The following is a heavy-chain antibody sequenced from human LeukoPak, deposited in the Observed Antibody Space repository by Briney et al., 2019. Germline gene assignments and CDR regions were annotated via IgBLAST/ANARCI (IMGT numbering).Heavy chain of an antibody. CDR2: IKQDGSEK. CDR3: ARASVGSNFDY. CDR1: GVTFSSYW. Sequence: GGSLRLSCAASGVTFSSYWMSWVRQAPGKGLEWVAKIKQDGSEKYYVDTVKGRFTISRDNANDSLYLQMNSLRAEDTAVYYCARASVGSNFDYWGQGTLVTVSS. V-gene: IGHV3-7*01. D-gene: IGHD1-26*01. J-gene: IGHJ4*02.